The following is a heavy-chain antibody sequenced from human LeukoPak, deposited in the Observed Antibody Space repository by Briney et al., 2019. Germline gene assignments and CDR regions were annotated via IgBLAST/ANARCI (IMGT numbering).Heavy chain of an antibody. CDR3: TSQTYSGSRRFYSDH. Sequence: PGGSLRLSCAASGFTFINYGMTWVRQAPGKGLEWVAGISASGGTTYYADSVKGRFTSSRDNSKNTLYLQMDTLRAEDTAVYYCTSQTYSGSRRFYSDHWGQGTLVTVSS. CDR1: GFTFINYG. J-gene: IGHJ4*02. D-gene: IGHD1-26*01. CDR2: ISASGGTT. V-gene: IGHV3-23*01.